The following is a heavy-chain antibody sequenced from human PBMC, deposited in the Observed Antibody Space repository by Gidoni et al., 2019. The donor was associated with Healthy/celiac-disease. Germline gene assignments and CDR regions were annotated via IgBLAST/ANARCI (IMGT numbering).Heavy chain of an antibody. CDR2: IYYSGST. Sequence: QLQLQESGPGLVKPSETLSLPCTVSGGSISSSSYYWGWIRQPPGKGLEWIGSIYYSGSTYYNPSLKSRVTISVDTSKNQFSLKLSSVTAADTAVYYCARHATGTIDYWGQGTLVTVSS. D-gene: IGHD1-7*01. CDR1: GGSISSSSYY. J-gene: IGHJ4*02. V-gene: IGHV4-39*01. CDR3: ARHATGTIDY.